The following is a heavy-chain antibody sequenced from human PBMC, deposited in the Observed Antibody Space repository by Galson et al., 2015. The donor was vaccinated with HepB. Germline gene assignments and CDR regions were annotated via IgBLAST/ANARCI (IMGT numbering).Heavy chain of an antibody. J-gene: IGHJ4*02. Sequence: SLRLSCAASGFTFSSYAMSWVRQAPGKGLEWVSAISGSGGSTYYADSVKGRFTISRDNSKNTLYLQMNSLRAEDTAVYYCARKAAAAGQFDYWGQGTLVTVSS. D-gene: IGHD6-13*01. CDR3: ARKAAAAGQFDY. V-gene: IGHV3-23*01. CDR1: GFTFSSYA. CDR2: ISGSGGST.